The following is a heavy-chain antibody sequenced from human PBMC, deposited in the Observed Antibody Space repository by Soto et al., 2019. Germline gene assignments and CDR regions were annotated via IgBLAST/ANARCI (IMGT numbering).Heavy chain of an antibody. Sequence: PGGSLRLSCAASGFSFSSYAMSWVRQAPGKGLEWVSAISGSGGSTYYADSVKGRFTISRDNAKNSLYLQMNSLRAEDTAVYYCATHTRARLWYIYFYDTTGSFNWSVPLDEGPLVTV. CDR1: GFSFSSYA. D-gene: IGHD2-21*01. CDR2: ISGSGGST. J-gene: IGHJ5*02. V-gene: IGHV3-23*01. CDR3: ATHTRARLWYIYFYDTTGSFNWSVP.